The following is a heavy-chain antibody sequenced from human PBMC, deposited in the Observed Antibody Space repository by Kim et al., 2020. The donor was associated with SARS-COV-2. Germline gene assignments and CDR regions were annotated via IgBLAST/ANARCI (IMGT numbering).Heavy chain of an antibody. V-gene: IGHV3-23*01. D-gene: IGHD3-3*01. J-gene: IGHJ6*02. Sequence: GGSLRLSCAASGFTFSSDAMNWVRQAPGKGLEWVSGISPGSGSTYYADSVKGRFTISRDNSKSTLYLQMNSLRTEDTAVYYCAKPQTYYDFWSGNRRYYFDGLDVWGQGTTVTVSS. CDR3: AKPQTYYDFWSGNRRYYFDGLDV. CDR2: ISPGSGST. CDR1: GFTFSSDA.